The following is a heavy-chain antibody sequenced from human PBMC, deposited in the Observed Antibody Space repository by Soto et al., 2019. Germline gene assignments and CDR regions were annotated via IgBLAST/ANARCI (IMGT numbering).Heavy chain of an antibody. CDR2: INPDSGNT. CDR3: ARDPLAGPTLGTGIDS. CDR1: GYTFTNYA. V-gene: IGHV1-3*01. J-gene: IGHJ5*01. Sequence: QVHLVQSGAEVKRPGASVRLSCRTSGYTFTNYALHWVRLAPGQGLEWMGWINPDSGNTKYSQKFQGRVTFTRDTAAIAGYMDMSSLTSEDTALYYCARDPLAGPTLGTGIDSWGQGTLLTVSS. D-gene: IGHD6-13*01.